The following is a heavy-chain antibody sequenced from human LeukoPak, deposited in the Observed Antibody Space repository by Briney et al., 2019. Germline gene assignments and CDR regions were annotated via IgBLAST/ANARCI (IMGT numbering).Heavy chain of an antibody. Sequence: APVKVSCKASGYTFTNYGISWVRQAPGQGLEWMGWISAYNGNTNYAQKLQGRVTTTTDTSTSTAYMELRSLRSDDTAVYYCARNHYYDILTGYVTYGMDVWGQGTTVTVSS. CDR2: ISAYNGNT. J-gene: IGHJ6*02. CDR3: ARNHYYDILTGYVTYGMDV. V-gene: IGHV1-18*01. D-gene: IGHD3-9*01. CDR1: GYTFTNYG.